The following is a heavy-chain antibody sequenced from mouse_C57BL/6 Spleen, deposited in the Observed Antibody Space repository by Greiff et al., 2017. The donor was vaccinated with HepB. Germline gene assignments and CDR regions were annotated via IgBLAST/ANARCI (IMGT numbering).Heavy chain of an antibody. CDR3: ARALTAQATAWFAY. D-gene: IGHD3-2*02. CDR2: INPGSGGT. V-gene: IGHV1-54*01. CDR1: GYAFTNYL. J-gene: IGHJ3*01. Sequence: VQLQQSGAELVRPGTSVKVSCKASGYAFTNYLIEWVKQRPGQGLEWIGVINPGSGGTNYNEKFKGKATLTADKSSSTAYMQLSSLTSEDSAVYFCARALTAQATAWFAYWGQGTLVTVSA.